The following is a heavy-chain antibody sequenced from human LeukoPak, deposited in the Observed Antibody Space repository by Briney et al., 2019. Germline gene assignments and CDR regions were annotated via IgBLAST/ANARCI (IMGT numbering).Heavy chain of an antibody. Sequence: EASVTVSCKASGYTFTGYYMHWVRQAPGQGLEWMGWINPNSDGTNYAQKFQGSVTMTRDTSISTAHMELSRLRSDDTAVYYCARAPRVYVTYYLDVWGKGTTVTVSS. CDR3: ARAPRVYVTYYLDV. V-gene: IGHV1-2*02. CDR1: GYTFTGYY. D-gene: IGHD2-8*01. J-gene: IGHJ6*03. CDR2: INPNSDGT.